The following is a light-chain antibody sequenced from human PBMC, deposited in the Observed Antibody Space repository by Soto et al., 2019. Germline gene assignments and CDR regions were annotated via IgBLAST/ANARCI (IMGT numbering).Light chain of an antibody. CDR3: QQYNNWPPIT. V-gene: IGKV3-11*01. Sequence: EIVLTQSPSTLSLSQGERATLSCRASQSVSSYLAWYQQKPGQAPRLLIYGASNRATGIPDRFSGSGSGTDLTLTISSLEPEDFAVYYCQQYNNWPPITFGQGTRLEIK. CDR1: QSVSSY. CDR2: GAS. J-gene: IGKJ5*01.